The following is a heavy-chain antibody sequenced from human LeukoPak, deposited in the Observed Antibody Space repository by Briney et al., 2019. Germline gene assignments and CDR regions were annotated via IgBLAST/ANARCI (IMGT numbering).Heavy chain of an antibody. CDR2: INPSGGST. CDR3: ARSWDNYDSSGYYPDAFDI. D-gene: IGHD3-22*01. J-gene: IGHJ3*02. CDR1: GYTFTSYY. Sequence: GASVKVSCKASGYTFTSYYMHWVRQAPGQGLEWMGIINPSGGSTSYAQKFQGRVTMTRDTSTSTVYMELSSLRSEDTAVYYCARSWDNYDSSGYYPDAFDIWGQGTMVTVSS. V-gene: IGHV1-46*01.